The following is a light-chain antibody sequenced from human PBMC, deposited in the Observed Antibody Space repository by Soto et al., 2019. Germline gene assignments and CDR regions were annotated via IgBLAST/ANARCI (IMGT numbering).Light chain of an antibody. CDR3: QHYSNWPPT. J-gene: IGKJ3*01. CDR1: ESVHRN. Sequence: EMVMTQSPATLSVSPGERVTLSCRASESVHRNLAWYQQKPGQGPSLLIYYASTRATGVPDRFTGSGSRTEFTLTISSLQSEDFGVYHCQHYSNWPPTFGPGTKVELK. V-gene: IGKV3-15*01. CDR2: YAS.